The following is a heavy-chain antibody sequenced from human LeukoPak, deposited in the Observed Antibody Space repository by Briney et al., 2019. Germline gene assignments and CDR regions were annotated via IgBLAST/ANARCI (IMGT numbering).Heavy chain of an antibody. J-gene: IGHJ5*02. D-gene: IGHD3-10*01. V-gene: IGHV1-8*01. CDR3: ARVKRFPTVWFDP. Sequence: ASVKVSCKASGYTSSDYDINWVRQAAGQGLEWMGWMNPITGSTGYVQKFRGRIIMTRDTSITTAFMELTSLTSDDTAIYYCARVKRFPTVWFDPWGQGTLVSVSS. CDR1: GYTSSDYD. CDR2: MNPITGST.